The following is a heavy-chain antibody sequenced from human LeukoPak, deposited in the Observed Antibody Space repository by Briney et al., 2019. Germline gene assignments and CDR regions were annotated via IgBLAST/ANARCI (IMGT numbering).Heavy chain of an antibody. Sequence: PGRSLRLSRAASGFTFSSYAMHWVRQAPGKGLEWVAVISYDGSNKYYADSVKGRFTISRDNSKNTLYLQMNSLRAEDTAVYYRARNLKYDFLYPDVWGTGTTVTVSS. CDR1: GFTFSSYA. D-gene: IGHD3-3*01. CDR3: ARNLKYDFLYPDV. J-gene: IGHJ6*04. V-gene: IGHV3-30*04. CDR2: ISYDGSNK.